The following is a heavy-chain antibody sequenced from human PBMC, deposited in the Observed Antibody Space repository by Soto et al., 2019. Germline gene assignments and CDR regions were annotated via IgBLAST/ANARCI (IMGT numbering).Heavy chain of an antibody. CDR3: ARESCYYGSGSCEGYYYYMDV. V-gene: IGHV3-30*03. Sequence: PGGSLRLSCAASGFTFSSYGMHWVRQAPGKGLEWVAVISYDGSNKYYADSVKGRFTISRDNSKNTLYLQMNSLRAEDTAVYYCARESCYYGSGSCEGYYYYMDVWGKGTTVTVSS. CDR1: GFTFSSYG. J-gene: IGHJ6*03. CDR2: ISYDGSNK. D-gene: IGHD3-10*01.